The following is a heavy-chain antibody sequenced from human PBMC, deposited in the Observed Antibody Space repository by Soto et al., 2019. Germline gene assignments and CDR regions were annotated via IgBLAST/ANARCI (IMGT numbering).Heavy chain of an antibody. CDR1: GFTFSNYD. CDR3: AIIPPTTVDY. V-gene: IGHV3-30*03. J-gene: IGHJ4*02. Sequence: QVQLVESGGGVVQPGRFLRLSCAASGFTFSNYDMHWVRQAPGKGLEWVAAISYDGSNRYYADSVKGRFTISRDISKNTLYLQMNSLRLEDTAVYYCAIIPPTTVDYWGQGTLVTVFS. CDR2: ISYDGSNR. D-gene: IGHD4-17*01.